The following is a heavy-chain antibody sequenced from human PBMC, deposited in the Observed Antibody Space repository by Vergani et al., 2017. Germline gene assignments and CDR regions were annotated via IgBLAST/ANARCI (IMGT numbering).Heavy chain of an antibody. D-gene: IGHD7-27*01. Sequence: EVQLVETGGGLIQPGGSLRLSCAASGFTVSSNYMSWVRQAPGKGLEWVSVIYSGGSTYYADSVKGRFTISRDNSKTTLYLQMNSLGAEDTAVYYCARGGGPTGDSVYYYYMDVWGKGTTVTVSS. J-gene: IGHJ6*03. CDR3: ARGGGPTGDSVYYYYMDV. CDR2: IYSGGST. V-gene: IGHV3-53*02. CDR1: GFTVSSNY.